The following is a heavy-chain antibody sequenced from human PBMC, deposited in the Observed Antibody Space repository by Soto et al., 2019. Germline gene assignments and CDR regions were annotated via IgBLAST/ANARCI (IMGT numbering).Heavy chain of an antibody. CDR1: GGSISSGGYY. CDR3: VRDSAFIGGTTGEQRLGVFDY. D-gene: IGHD4-17*01. V-gene: IGHV4-31*03. J-gene: IGHJ4*02. Sequence: QVQLQESGPGLVKPSQTLSLTCTVSGGSISSGGYYWSWIRQHPGKGLEWIGYIYYSGSTYYNPSLKSRVTISVDTSKNQFSLKLSSVTAADTAVYYCVRDSAFIGGTTGEQRLGVFDYWGQGTLVTVSS. CDR2: IYYSGST.